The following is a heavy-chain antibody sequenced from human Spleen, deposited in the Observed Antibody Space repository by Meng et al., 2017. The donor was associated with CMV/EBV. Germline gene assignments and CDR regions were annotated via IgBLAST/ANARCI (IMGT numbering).Heavy chain of an antibody. Sequence: QVQLQQGGAGLVKSSETLSLTCAVYGGSFSGYYWSWIRQPPGKGLEWIGENNHSGSNNYNPSLKSRVTISVDTSKNQFSLKLSSVTAADTAVYYCATGTTGFISYWGQGTLVTVSS. D-gene: IGHD4-17*01. CDR3: ATGTTGFISY. CDR2: NNHSGSN. J-gene: IGHJ4*02. CDR1: GGSFSGYY. V-gene: IGHV4-34*01.